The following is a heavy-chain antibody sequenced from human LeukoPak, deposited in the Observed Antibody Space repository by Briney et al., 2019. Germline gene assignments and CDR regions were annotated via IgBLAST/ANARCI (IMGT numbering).Heavy chain of an antibody. D-gene: IGHD6-19*01. CDR1: GLTFSSSW. CDR2: IKQDGSEK. Sequence: GGSLRLSRAASGLTFSSSWMSWVRQAPGKGMESVANIKQDGSEKYSVDTVKRRFTTSRDNAKNSLYLQMNSLRAEDTAVYYCARDRTIAVAGMGYYYYLDVWGKGTTVTVSS. J-gene: IGHJ6*03. V-gene: IGHV3-7*01. CDR3: ARDRTIAVAGMGYYYYLDV.